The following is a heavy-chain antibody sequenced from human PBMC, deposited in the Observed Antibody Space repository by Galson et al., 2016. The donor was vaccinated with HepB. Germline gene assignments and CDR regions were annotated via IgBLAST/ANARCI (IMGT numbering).Heavy chain of an antibody. V-gene: IGHV3-21*01. Sequence: SLRLSCAASGFTFSSYSMNWVRQAPGKGLEWVSSISSSSSYIYYADSVKGRFTISRDNAKNSLYMQMNSLRAEDTAVYYCARENGGYSYGYYYYYGMDVWGQGTTVTVSS. CDR2: ISSSSSYI. J-gene: IGHJ6*02. CDR3: ARENGGYSYGYYYYYGMDV. CDR1: GFTFSSYS. D-gene: IGHD5-18*01.